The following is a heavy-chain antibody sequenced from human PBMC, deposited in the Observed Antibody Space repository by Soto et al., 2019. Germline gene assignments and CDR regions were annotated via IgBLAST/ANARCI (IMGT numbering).Heavy chain of an antibody. CDR2: IYYSGST. CDR3: ASGSTTYGHRNWLDP. J-gene: IGHJ5*02. CDR1: GGSISSGGYY. V-gene: IGHV4-31*03. D-gene: IGHD4-17*01. Sequence: SETLSLTCTVSGGSISSGGYYWSWIRQHPGKGLEWIGYIYYSGSTYYNPSLKSRVTISVDTSKNQFSLKLSSVTAADTAVYDCASGSTTYGHRNWLDPWGQGTPVTGSS.